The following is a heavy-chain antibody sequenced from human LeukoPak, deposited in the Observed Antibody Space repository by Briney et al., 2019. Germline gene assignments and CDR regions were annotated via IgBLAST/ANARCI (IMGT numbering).Heavy chain of an antibody. J-gene: IGHJ3*02. V-gene: IGHV1-8*03. CDR2: MNPNSGNT. CDR3: ARGVNYYDSSGLHAFDI. CDR1: GYTFTNYG. D-gene: IGHD3-22*01. Sequence: ASVKVSCKASGYTFTNYGISWVRQAPGQGLEWMGWMNPNSGNTGYAQKFQGRVTITRDTSISTAYMELSSLRSEDTAVYYCARGVNYYDSSGLHAFDIWGQGTMVTVSS.